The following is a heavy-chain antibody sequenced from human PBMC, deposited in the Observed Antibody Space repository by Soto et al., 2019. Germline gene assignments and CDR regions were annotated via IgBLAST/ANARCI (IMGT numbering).Heavy chain of an antibody. D-gene: IGHD3-9*01. CDR2: ISGSSGST. CDR3: AKDGNPIPYLTGYYRLGWFDP. J-gene: IGHJ5*02. CDR1: GFTFSSYA. Sequence: PGGSLRLSCAASGFTFSSYAMSWVRQAPGKGLEWVSAISGSSGSTYYADSVKGRFTISRDNSKNTLYLQMNSLRAEDTAVYYCAKDGNPIPYLTGYYRLGWFDPWGQGTLVTVSS. V-gene: IGHV3-23*01.